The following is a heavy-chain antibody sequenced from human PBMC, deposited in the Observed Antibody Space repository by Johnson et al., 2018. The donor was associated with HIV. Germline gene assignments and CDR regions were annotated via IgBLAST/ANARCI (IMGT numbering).Heavy chain of an antibody. V-gene: IGHV3-30*14. CDR3: ARGVGDGYNLSAFDI. J-gene: IGHJ3*02. CDR2: ISDEGSNK. D-gene: IGHD5-24*01. CDR1: FTDYA. Sequence: FTDYAIHWVRQPPGKGLEWVAVISDEGSNKYYAGSVKGRFTISRENAKNSLYLQMNSLRAEDTAVYYCARGVGDGYNLSAFDIWGQGTMVTVSS.